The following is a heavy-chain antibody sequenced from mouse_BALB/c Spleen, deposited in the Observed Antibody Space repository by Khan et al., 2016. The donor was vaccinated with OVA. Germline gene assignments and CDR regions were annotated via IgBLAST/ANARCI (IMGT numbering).Heavy chain of an antibody. CDR3: ARKPYYHYNIMDY. Sequence: QVQLKQSGPGLVAPSQSLSITCTISGFSLTNYGVHWVRQPPGKGLEWLVVIWNDGNTAYNSALKSRLTISKDNSKSQVFLKMNSLQTDDTAMYFGARKPYYHYNIMDYWGQGTSVTVSS. CDR1: GFSLTNYG. V-gene: IGHV2-6*02. D-gene: IGHD2-10*01. CDR2: IWNDGNT. J-gene: IGHJ4*01.